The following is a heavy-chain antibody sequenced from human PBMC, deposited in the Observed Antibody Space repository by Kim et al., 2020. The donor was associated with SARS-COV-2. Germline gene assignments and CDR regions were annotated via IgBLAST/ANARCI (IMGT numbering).Heavy chain of an antibody. V-gene: IGHV1-69*01. Sequence: FGTADTAQKFQGRVTITADESTGTAYMELSSLRSEDTAVYDCARDSQYFDYWGQGTLVTVSS. CDR3: ARDSQYFDY. CDR2: FGTA. J-gene: IGHJ4*02.